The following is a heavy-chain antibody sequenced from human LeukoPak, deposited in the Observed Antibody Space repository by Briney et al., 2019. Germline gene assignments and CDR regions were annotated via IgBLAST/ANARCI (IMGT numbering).Heavy chain of an antibody. V-gene: IGHV4-38-2*02. J-gene: IGHJ5*02. CDR2: IYHSGST. Sequence: SETLSLTCTVSGYSISSGYYWGWIRQPPGKGLEWIGSIYHSGSTYYNPSLKSRVTISVDTSKNQFSLKLSSVTAADTAVYYCARDSLRYDSSGYYYVNWFDPWGQGTLVTVSS. CDR3: ARDSLRYDSSGYYYVNWFDP. D-gene: IGHD3-22*01. CDR1: GYSISSGYY.